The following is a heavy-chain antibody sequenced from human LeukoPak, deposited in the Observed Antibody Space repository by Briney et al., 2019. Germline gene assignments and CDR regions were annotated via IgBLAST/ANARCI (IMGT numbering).Heavy chain of an antibody. D-gene: IGHD3-22*01. J-gene: IGHJ6*03. CDR1: RLHFSRFN. CDR2: INGSGSNI. CDR3: ARANSGYYEGPYYYYMDV. Sequence: GSLLLSCAAFRLHFSRFNMNWVRPAPGKGLEWVSYINGSGSNIYYADSVKGRFTISRDNANNSLYRQMNSLRAEDTAVYYCARANSGYYEGPYYYYMDVWGKGTTATVSS. V-gene: IGHV3-48*04.